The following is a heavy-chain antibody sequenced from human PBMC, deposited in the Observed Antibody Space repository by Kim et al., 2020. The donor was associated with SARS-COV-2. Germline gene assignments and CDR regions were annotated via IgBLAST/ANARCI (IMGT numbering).Heavy chain of an antibody. V-gene: IGHV4-34*01. CDR2: INHTGDT. CDR1: GASFGDYY. D-gene: IGHD3-10*01. Sequence: SETLSLTCAVYGASFGDYYWSWIRQPPGKGLEWIGEINHTGDTNYNPSLKSRVTMSVDTSKKQFSLRLPSVTAADTAVYYCARAAFIMVRGVLITQRVGFDVWGQGAMVTVSS. J-gene: IGHJ3*01. CDR3: ARAAFIMVRGVLITQRVGFDV.